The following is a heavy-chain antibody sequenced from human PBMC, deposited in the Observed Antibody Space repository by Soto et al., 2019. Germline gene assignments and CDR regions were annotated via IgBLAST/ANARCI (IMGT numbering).Heavy chain of an antibody. D-gene: IGHD3-3*01. CDR1: GGSISSSSYY. J-gene: IGHJ4*02. CDR3: ASLYDFWSGYCSDY. Sequence: PSETLSLTCTVSGGSISSSSYYWGWIRQPPGKGLEWIGSIYYSGSTYYNPSLKSRVTISVDTSKNQFSLKLSSVTAADTAVYYCASLYDFWSGYCSDYWGQGTLVTVSS. CDR2: IYYSGST. V-gene: IGHV4-39*01.